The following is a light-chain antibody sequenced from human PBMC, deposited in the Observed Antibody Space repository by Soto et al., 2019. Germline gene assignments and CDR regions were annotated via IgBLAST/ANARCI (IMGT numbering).Light chain of an antibody. J-gene: IGKJ5*01. V-gene: IGKV1-5*01. CDR3: QQLNSYPIT. Sequence: DIQMTQSPSTLSASVGDRVTITCRASQSISSWLAWYQQKPGKAPKLLIYDAYSLQSGVQSRFSGSGSGTEFTLTIRSLQPEDFATYYCQQLNSYPITFGQGTRLEIK. CDR1: QSISSW. CDR2: DAY.